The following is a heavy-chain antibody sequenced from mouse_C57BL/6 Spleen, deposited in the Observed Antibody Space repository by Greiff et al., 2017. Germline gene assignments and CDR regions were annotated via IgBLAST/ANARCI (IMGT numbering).Heavy chain of an antibody. CDR1: GYSFTDYN. J-gene: IGHJ4*01. V-gene: IGHV1-39*01. CDR2: INPNYGTT. CDR3: ARRGSSGYVGGYAMDY. Sequence: VQLKESGPELVKPGASVKISCKASGYSFTDYNMNWVKQSNGKSLEWIGVINPNYGTTSYNQKFKGKATLTVDQSSSTAYMQLNSLTSEDSAVYYCARRGSSGYVGGYAMDYWGQGTSVTVSS. D-gene: IGHD3-2*02.